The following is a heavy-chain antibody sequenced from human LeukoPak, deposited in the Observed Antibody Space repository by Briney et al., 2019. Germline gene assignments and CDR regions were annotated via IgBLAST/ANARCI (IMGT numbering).Heavy chain of an antibody. D-gene: IGHD6-13*01. Sequence: SETLSLTCAVYGGSFSGYYWSWIRQPPGKGLEWIGEINHSGSTNYNPSLKSRVTISVDTSKNQFSLKLNSVTAADTAVYYCARGAGGYYYYGMDVWGQGTTVTVSS. CDR1: GGSFSGYY. CDR3: ARGAGGYYYYGMDV. V-gene: IGHV4-34*01. CDR2: INHSGST. J-gene: IGHJ6*02.